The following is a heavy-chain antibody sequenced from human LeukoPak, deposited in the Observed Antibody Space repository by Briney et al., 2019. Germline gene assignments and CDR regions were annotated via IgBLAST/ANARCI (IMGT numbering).Heavy chain of an antibody. V-gene: IGHV3-30*03. CDR3: ARVRVPSRILLPYFDY. D-gene: IGHD2-15*01. J-gene: IGHJ4*02. CDR2: MSYDGTNK. Sequence: GTSLRLSCAASGFTLTTHSIHWVRQAPGKGLEWVAVMSYDGTNKYYADSVKGRFIISRDNSENTVYLQMNDLRAEDTAVYYCARVRVPSRILLPYFDYWGQGTLVTVSS. CDR1: GFTLTTHS.